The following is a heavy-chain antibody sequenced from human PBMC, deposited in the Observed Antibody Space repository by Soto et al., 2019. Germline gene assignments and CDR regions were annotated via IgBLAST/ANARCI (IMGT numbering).Heavy chain of an antibody. D-gene: IGHD6-13*01. V-gene: IGHV1-3*01. Sequence: ASVKVSCKASGYTFTSYAMHWVRQAPGQRLEWMGWINAGNGNTKYSQKLQGRVTITRDTTASTAYKELSSLRTEDTAVYYCARGSLLYSSSREPIDYWGQGTLVTVSS. CDR1: GYTFTSYA. J-gene: IGHJ4*02. CDR2: INAGNGNT. CDR3: ARGSLLYSSSREPIDY.